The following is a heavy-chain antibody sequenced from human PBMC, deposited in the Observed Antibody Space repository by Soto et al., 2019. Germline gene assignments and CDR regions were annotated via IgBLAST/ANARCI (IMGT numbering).Heavy chain of an antibody. CDR1: GGSISSGGYY. V-gene: IGHV4-31*03. CDR2: IYYSGST. J-gene: IGHJ3*02. CDR3: ARATVTMWGAFDI. Sequence: SETLSLTCTVSGGSISSGGYYWSWIRQHPGKGLEWIGYIYYSGSTYYNPSLKSRVTISVDTSKNQFSLKLSSVTAADTAVYYCARATVTMWGAFDIWGQGTMVTVSS. D-gene: IGHD4-17*01.